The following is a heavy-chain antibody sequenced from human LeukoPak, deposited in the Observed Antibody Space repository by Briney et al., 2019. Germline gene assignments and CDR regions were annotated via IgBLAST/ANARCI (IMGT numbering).Heavy chain of an antibody. D-gene: IGHD3-9*01. V-gene: IGHV3-30*04. CDR1: GFTFSSYA. CDR2: ISYDGSNK. J-gene: IGHJ4*02. CDR3: AKERRQNYDILTGEFDY. Sequence: GGSLRLSCAASGFTFSSYAMHWVRQAPGKGLEWVAVISYDGSNKYYADSVKGRFTISRDNSKNTLYLQMNSLRAEDTAVYYCAKERRQNYDILTGEFDYWGQGTLVTVSS.